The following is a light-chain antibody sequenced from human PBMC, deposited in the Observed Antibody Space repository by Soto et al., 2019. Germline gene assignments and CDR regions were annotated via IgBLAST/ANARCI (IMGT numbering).Light chain of an antibody. Sequence: QSALTQPASVSGSPGQSITISCTGTSSDVGGYNFVPWYQQHPGKVPKLMIYDVTNRPSGVSDRFSGSKSGNTASQTISGLQAEDEADYYCSSYTSNTIPVFGGGTKLTVL. J-gene: IGLJ2*01. CDR3: SSYTSNTIPV. CDR1: SSDVGGYNF. CDR2: DVT. V-gene: IGLV2-14*01.